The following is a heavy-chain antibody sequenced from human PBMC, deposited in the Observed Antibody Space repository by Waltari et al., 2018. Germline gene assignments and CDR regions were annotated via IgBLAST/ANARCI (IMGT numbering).Heavy chain of an antibody. CDR1: GFTFSSYA. J-gene: IGHJ4*02. CDR2: ISGSGGST. Sequence: EVQLLESGGGLVQPGGSLRLSCAASGFTFSSYAMSWVRQAPGKGWDGVSAISGSGGSTYYAASVKGRFTISRDNSKNTLYLQMNSLRAEDTAVYYCAKVSLRGLDYWGQGTLVTVSS. V-gene: IGHV3-23*01. CDR3: AKVSLRGLDY.